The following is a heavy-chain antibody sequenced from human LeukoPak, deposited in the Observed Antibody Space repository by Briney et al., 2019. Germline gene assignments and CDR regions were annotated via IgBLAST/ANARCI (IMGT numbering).Heavy chain of an antibody. V-gene: IGHV1-18*01. J-gene: IGHJ6*03. Sequence: GASVKVSCKASGYTFTSYGISWVRQAPGQGLEWMGWISAYNGNTNYAQKLQGRVTMTTDTSTSTAYMELRSLRSDDTAVYYCATAGVRRGYYYYYYYMDVWGKGTTVTVSS. D-gene: IGHD3-22*01. CDR2: ISAYNGNT. CDR1: GYTFTSYG. CDR3: ATAGVRRGYYYYYYYMDV.